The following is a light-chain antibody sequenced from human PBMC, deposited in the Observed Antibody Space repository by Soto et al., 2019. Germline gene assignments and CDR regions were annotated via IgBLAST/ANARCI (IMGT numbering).Light chain of an antibody. CDR1: SSNIGAGYD. Sequence: VLTQPPSVSGAPGQRVTISCTGSSSNIGAGYDVHWYQQLPGTAPKLLIYGNSNRPSGVSARFSGSKSGTSASLAITGLQAEDEADYYSQSYDSSLSGSAFGTGTKVTAL. J-gene: IGLJ1*01. CDR2: GNS. CDR3: QSYDSSLSGSA. V-gene: IGLV1-40*01.